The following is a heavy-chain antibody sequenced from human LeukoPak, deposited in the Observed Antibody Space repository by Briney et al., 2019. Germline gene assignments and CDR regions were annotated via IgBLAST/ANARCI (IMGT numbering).Heavy chain of an antibody. Sequence: GSLRLSCAASGFTFSSYWMSWVRQAPGKGLEWIGYIYYSGSTNYNPPLKSRVTISVDTSKNQFSLKLSSVTAADTAVYYCASTYYDYVWGSYEGAFDIWGQGTMVTVSS. J-gene: IGHJ3*02. CDR2: IYYSGST. CDR3: ASTYYDYVWGSYEGAFDI. CDR1: GFTFSSYW. D-gene: IGHD3-16*01. V-gene: IGHV4-59*08.